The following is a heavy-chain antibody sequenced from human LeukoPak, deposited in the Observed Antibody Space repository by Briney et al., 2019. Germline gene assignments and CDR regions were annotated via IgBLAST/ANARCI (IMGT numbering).Heavy chain of an antibody. Sequence: GGSLRLSCTASGFTFGDYAMSWFRQAPGKGLEWVGFIRSKAYGGTTEYAASVKGRFTISRDDSKSIAYLQMNSLKTEDTAMYYCTRERGYSYGYLLDYWGQGTLVTVSS. CDR1: GFTFGDYA. CDR2: IRSKAYGGTT. D-gene: IGHD5-18*01. V-gene: IGHV3-49*03. J-gene: IGHJ4*02. CDR3: TRERGYSYGYLLDY.